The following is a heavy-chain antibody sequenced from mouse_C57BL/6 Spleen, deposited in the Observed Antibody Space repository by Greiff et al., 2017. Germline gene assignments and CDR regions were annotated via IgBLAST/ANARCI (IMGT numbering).Heavy chain of an antibody. CDR2: ISSGSSTI. D-gene: IGHD2-4*01. J-gene: IGHJ4*01. Sequence: EVQGVESGGGLVKPGGSLKLSCAASGFTFSDYGMHWVRQAPEKGLEWVAYISSGSSTIYYADTVKGRFTISRDNAKNTLCLQMTSLRSEDTAMYYCARVDYDDYYAMDYWGQGTSVTVSS. CDR3: ARVDYDDYYAMDY. CDR1: GFTFSDYG. V-gene: IGHV5-17*01.